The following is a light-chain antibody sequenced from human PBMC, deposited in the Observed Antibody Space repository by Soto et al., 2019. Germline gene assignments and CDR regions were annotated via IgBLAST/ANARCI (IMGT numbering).Light chain of an antibody. V-gene: IGKV1-5*01. CDR2: GAS. J-gene: IGKJ1*01. Sequence: IPMTQSPSTLSASVGDRVTITCRAGQSISSQLAWYQQKPGKAPKVLIYGASSLESGVPSRFSGSGSGTEFTLTISSLQPDDFATYYCQRYASYKSFGQGTKVDIK. CDR1: QSISSQ. CDR3: QRYASYKS.